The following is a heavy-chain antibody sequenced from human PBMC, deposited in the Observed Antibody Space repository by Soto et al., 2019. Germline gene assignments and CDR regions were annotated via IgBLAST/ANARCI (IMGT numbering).Heavy chain of an antibody. V-gene: IGHV3-21*01. CDR3: ARDGIYDSSGYYY. Sequence: EVQLVESGGGLVKPGGSLRLSCAASGFTFSSYSMNWVRQAPGKGLEWVSSISSSSSYIYYADSVKGRFTISRDNAKNSLYLQMNSLRAEDTAVYYCARDGIYDSSGYYYWGQGTLVTVSS. CDR1: GFTFSSYS. CDR2: ISSSSSYI. D-gene: IGHD3-22*01. J-gene: IGHJ4*02.